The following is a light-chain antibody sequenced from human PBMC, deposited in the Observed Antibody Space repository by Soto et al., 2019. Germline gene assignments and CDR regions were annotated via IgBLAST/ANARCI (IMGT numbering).Light chain of an antibody. CDR1: QNILTY. V-gene: IGKV1-39*01. J-gene: IGKJ3*01. CDR3: QQTSRSPFT. CDR2: GAS. Sequence: DIQMTQSPSSLSASVGDNVTMSCRASQNILTYLNWYQQNPGRAPKLLIFGASILQDVVPSRFSGIGSGTEFTLTITSLRPEDFATYFCQQTSRSPFTFGPGTKVDVK.